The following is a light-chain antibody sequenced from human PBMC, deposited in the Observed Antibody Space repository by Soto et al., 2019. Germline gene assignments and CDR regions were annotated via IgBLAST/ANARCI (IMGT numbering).Light chain of an antibody. V-gene: IGKV3-20*01. J-gene: IGKJ1*01. Sequence: EIVLTQSPGTLSLSPGERATLSCRASQSVSSNFLAWYQQRPGQAPRLLIYGASNRATGVPDRFSGSGSGTDFTLTIGRLEPEDFAVYYCQQYGSSPRTFGQGTKVDIK. CDR2: GAS. CDR3: QQYGSSPRT. CDR1: QSVSSNF.